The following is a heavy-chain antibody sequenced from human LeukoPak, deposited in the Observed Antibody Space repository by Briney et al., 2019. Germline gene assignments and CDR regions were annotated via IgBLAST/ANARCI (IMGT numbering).Heavy chain of an antibody. Sequence: SETLSLTCTVSGGSISSGSYYWSWIRQPAGKGLEWIGRIYTSGSTNYNPSLKSRVTISVDTSQNQFSLKLSSVTAADTAVYYCARVTTMIVEDAFDIWGQGTMVTVSS. D-gene: IGHD3-22*01. V-gene: IGHV4-61*02. CDR3: ARVTTMIVEDAFDI. J-gene: IGHJ3*02. CDR1: GGSISSGSYY. CDR2: IYTSGST.